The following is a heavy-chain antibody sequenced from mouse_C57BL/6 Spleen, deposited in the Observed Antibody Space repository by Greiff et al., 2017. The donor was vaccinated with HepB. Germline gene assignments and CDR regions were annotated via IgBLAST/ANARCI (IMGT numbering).Heavy chain of an antibody. D-gene: IGHD1-1*01. Sequence: EVKLQESGGGLVKPGGSLKLSCAASGFTFSSYAMSWVRQTPEKRLEWVATISDGGSYTYYPDNVKGRFTISRDNAKNNLYLQMSHLKSEDTAMYYCARDRPLYGSSYEGYFDVWGTGTTVTVSS. CDR3: ARDRPLYGSSYEGYFDV. CDR2: ISDGGSYT. CDR1: GFTFSSYA. J-gene: IGHJ1*03. V-gene: IGHV5-4*01.